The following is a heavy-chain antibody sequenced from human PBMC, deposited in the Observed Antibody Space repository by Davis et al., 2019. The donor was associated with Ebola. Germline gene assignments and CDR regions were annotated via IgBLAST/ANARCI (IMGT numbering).Heavy chain of an antibody. CDR1: GFIFRHYG. V-gene: IGHV3-30*03. Sequence: PGGSLRLSCAASGFIFRHYGMHWVRQAPGKGLEWVAVISYEGDNKYYADSVKGRFTISRDNSKDTVNLQMNSLRDEDTAVYHCVSEYMRSSRFDFWGQGTLVTVSS. CDR2: ISYEGDNK. D-gene: IGHD6-6*01. CDR3: VSEYMRSSRFDF. J-gene: IGHJ4*02.